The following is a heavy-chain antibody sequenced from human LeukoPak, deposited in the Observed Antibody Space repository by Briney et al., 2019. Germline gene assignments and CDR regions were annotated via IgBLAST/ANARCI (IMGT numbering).Heavy chain of an antibody. CDR2: TYYRSKWKS. D-gene: IGHD6-13*01. J-gene: IGHJ4*02. V-gene: IGHV6-1*01. CDR1: GDSISSKSST. Sequence: SQTLSFTCAISGDSISSKSSTWYWVRQSPSRGLEWLGRTYYRSKWKSDYALSVKSRITNNPDTSKNQFTLQLKSVTYEDTAVYYCARGAAAIRGGIDYWGQGTLVTVSS. CDR3: ARGAAAIRGGIDY.